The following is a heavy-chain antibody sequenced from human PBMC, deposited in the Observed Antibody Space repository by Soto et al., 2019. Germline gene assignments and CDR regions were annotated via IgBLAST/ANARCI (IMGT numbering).Heavy chain of an antibody. Sequence: QVQLVESEGGVVQPGRSLRLSCAASGFTFSNYGMHWVRQAPGKGLEWVTVISYDGNVAYYADSVKGRFTSSRDNSKNTLYLQMNSLRTEDTAVYYCAKEGPITNWYFDYWGQGPLVTVSS. CDR3: AKEGPITNWYFDY. D-gene: IGHD1-1*01. CDR2: ISYDGNVA. J-gene: IGHJ4*02. V-gene: IGHV3-30*18. CDR1: GFTFSNYG.